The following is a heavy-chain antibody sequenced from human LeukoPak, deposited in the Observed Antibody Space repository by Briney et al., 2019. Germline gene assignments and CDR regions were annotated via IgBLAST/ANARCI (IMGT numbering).Heavy chain of an antibody. CDR3: ARGQWLPVFDF. J-gene: IGHJ4*02. CDR2: IYHSGST. CDR1: GGFNTHYY. D-gene: IGHD3-22*01. Sequence: SETLSLTCSVSGGFNTHYYWSWMRQPPGRGLEWIGYIYHSGSTNYNPSLKSRVTISVDTSKNHFFLKLSSVTAADTAIYYCARGQWLPVFDFWGQGTLVTVSS. V-gene: IGHV4-59*01.